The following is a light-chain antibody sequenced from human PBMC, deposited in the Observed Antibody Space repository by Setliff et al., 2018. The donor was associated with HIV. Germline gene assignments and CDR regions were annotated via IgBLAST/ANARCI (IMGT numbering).Light chain of an antibody. V-gene: IGLV2-8*01. J-gene: IGLJ2*01. Sequence: QSALTQPPSASGSPGQSVTISCTGTSSDIGTYNYVSWYRQYPGRAPQLMIYEVTKRPSGVPDRFSGSKSASTASLTVSGLQADDEADYYCSSYGGNYNLLFGGGTQLTVL. CDR3: SSYGGNYNLL. CDR1: SSDIGTYNY. CDR2: EVT.